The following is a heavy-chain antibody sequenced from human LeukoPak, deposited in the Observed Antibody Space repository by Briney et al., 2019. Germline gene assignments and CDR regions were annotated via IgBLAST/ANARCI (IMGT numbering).Heavy chain of an antibody. V-gene: IGHV3-23*01. Sequence: PGGSLRLSSAASGFTFGNAWMSSVPPAPGRGLEWVSAISGSCCSTYYADSVKGRFTISRDNSKNTLYLQMNSLRAEDTAVYYCAKDPYPLYDSYAFDIWGQGTMVTVSS. CDR2: ISGSCCST. CDR3: AKDPYPLYDSYAFDI. D-gene: IGHD3-22*01. J-gene: IGHJ3*02. CDR1: GFTFGNAW.